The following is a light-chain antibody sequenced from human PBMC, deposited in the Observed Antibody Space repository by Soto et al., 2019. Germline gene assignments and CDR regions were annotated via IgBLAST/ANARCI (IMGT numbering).Light chain of an antibody. CDR2: DAS. CDR1: QSISSW. V-gene: IGKV1-5*01. J-gene: IGKJ1*01. Sequence: DIQMTQSPSTLSASVGERGTITCRASQSISSWLAWYQQKPGKAPKLLTYDASSLESGVPSRFSGSGSGPDFTLTISSLQPEDFATYYCQQSYSSPPTFGQGTKVDIK. CDR3: QQSYSSPPT.